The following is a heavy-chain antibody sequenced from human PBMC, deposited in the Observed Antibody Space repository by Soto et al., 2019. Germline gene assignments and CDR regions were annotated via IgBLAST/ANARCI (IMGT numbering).Heavy chain of an antibody. D-gene: IGHD3-3*01. Sequence: GGSLRLSCAASGFTFSSYAMSWVRQAPGKGLEWVSAISGSGGSTYYADSVKGRFTISRDNSKNTLYLQMNSLRAEDTAVYYCAKLTYYHFWSGSNDYYYGMDVWGQGTTVTVSS. J-gene: IGHJ6*02. CDR1: GFTFSSYA. CDR3: AKLTYYHFWSGSNDYYYGMDV. V-gene: IGHV3-23*01. CDR2: ISGSGGST.